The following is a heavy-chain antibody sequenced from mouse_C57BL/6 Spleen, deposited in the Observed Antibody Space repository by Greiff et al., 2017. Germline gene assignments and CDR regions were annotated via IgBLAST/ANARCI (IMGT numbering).Heavy chain of an antibody. V-gene: IGHV10-1*01. D-gene: IGHD1-1*01. J-gene: IGHJ1*03. Sequence: EVKLVESGGGLVPPKGSLKLSCAASGFSFTTYAMNWVRQAPGKGLEWVARIRSKSNNYATYYADSVKDRFTISRDDSESMLYLQMNNLKTEDTAMYYCVRHTLYGSSEGDFDVWGTGTTVTVSS. CDR2: IRSKSNNYAT. CDR3: VRHTLYGSSEGDFDV. CDR1: GFSFTTYA.